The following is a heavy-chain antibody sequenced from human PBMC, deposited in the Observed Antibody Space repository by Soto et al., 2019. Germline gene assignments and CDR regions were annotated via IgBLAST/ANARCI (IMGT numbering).Heavy chain of an antibody. CDR1: GYTLTELS. J-gene: IGHJ3*02. D-gene: IGHD6-19*01. Sequence: ASVKVSCKVSGYTLTELSMHWVRQAPGKGLEWMGGFDPEDGETMYAQKFQGRVTMTEDTSTDTAYMELSSLRSEDTAVYYCATEINHRPYSSGPSGGAFDIWGQGTMVTVSS. V-gene: IGHV1-24*01. CDR2: FDPEDGET. CDR3: ATEINHRPYSSGPSGGAFDI.